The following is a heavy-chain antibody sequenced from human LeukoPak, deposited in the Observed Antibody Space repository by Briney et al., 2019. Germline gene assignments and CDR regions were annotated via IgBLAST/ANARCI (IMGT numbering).Heavy chain of an antibody. D-gene: IGHD2-8*02. CDR3: ARTITGYAFDI. V-gene: IGHV4-59*01. J-gene: IGHJ3*02. Sequence: SETLSLTCSISGDSIRNYYWTWIRQPPGKGLEWIGNIYYSGSTNYNPSLKGRATISLDTSKNQFSLKLSSVTAADTAFYYCARTITGYAFDIWGQGTMVTVSS. CDR1: GDSIRNYY. CDR2: IYYSGST.